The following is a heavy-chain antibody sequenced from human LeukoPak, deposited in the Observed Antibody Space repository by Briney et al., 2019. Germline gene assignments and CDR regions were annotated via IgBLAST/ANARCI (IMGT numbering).Heavy chain of an antibody. J-gene: IGHJ6*02. V-gene: IGHV4-59*11. CDR3: ARFGIDYDMDV. D-gene: IGHD1-14*01. CDR2: IHYSGSA. CDR1: GGSISGHY. Sequence: SETLSLTCSVSGGSISGHYWTWIRQPPGKGLEWIGQIHYSGSADYSPSLKGRVTISVDSSKNQISLKVTSVTTADAAVYYCARFGIDYDMDVWGQGTTVTVS.